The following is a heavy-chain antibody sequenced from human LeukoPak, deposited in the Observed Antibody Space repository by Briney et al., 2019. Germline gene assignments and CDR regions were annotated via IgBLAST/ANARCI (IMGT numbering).Heavy chain of an antibody. J-gene: IGHJ6*02. CDR3: ARQGTSGSYLTGLDV. V-gene: IGHV4-59*08. D-gene: IGHD3-22*01. CDR2: IFYSGST. Sequence: YIFYSGSTTYNPSLSSRLTISVDTSKNQFSLELSSVTAADTAVYYCARQGTSGSYLTGLDVWGQGTTVTVSS.